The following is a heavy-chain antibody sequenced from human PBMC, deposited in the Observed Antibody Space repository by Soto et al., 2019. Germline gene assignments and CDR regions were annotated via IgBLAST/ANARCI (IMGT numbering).Heavy chain of an antibody. CDR1: GFTFLIYC. D-gene: IGHD3-10*01. J-gene: IGHJ4*02. CDR2: IKQDGSEK. V-gene: IGHV3-7*01. Sequence: GGSLRLSCAASGFTFLIYCMSWVRQAPGKGLEWVANIKQDGSEKYYVDSVKGRFTISRDNAKNSLYLQMNSLRAEDTVVYYCARAATDVFLWFVEVEGGYYFDYWGQGTLVTVSS. CDR3: ARAATDVFLWFVEVEGGYYFDY.